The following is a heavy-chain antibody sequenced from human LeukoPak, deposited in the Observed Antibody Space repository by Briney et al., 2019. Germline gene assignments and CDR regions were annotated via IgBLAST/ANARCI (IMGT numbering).Heavy chain of an antibody. V-gene: IGHV1-2*02. Sequence: ASVKVSCKASGYTFTGYYMHWVRQAPGQELEWMGWINPNSGGTNYAQKFQGRVTMTRDTSISTAYMELSRLRSDDTAVYYCARDQEGLTSTTVAGTVDYWGQGTLVTVSS. CDR3: ARDQEGLTSTTVAGTVDY. CDR2: INPNSGGT. CDR1: GYTFTGYY. J-gene: IGHJ4*02. D-gene: IGHD6-19*01.